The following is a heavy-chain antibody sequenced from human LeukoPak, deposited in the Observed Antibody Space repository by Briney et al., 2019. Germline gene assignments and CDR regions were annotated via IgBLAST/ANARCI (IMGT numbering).Heavy chain of an antibody. CDR3: ARFEMTTAPFDF. CDR1: GYNFIAYY. CDR2: IKPNSGDT. V-gene: IGHV1-2*06. J-gene: IGHJ4*02. D-gene: IGHD5-24*01. Sequence: GASVKVCCEASGYNFIAYYIHWVRQAPGQGLEWMGRIKPNSGDTKYAQKFQGRVTMTRDTSITTAYMELSNLRSSDTAVYYCARFEMTTAPFDFWGQGTVVTVSS.